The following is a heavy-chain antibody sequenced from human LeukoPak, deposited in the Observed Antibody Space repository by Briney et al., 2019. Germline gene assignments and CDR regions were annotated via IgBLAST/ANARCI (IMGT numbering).Heavy chain of an antibody. J-gene: IGHJ6*02. V-gene: IGHV4-39*07. CDR2: INHSGST. D-gene: IGHD5-24*01. CDR1: GGSIDSTSHY. CDR3: ARGVPGLLATTRYYYYYGMDV. Sequence: PSETLSLTCTVSGGSIDSTSHYWGWIRQPPGKGLEWIGEINHSGSTNYNPSLKSRVTISVDTSKNQFSLKLSSVTAADTAVYYCARGVPGLLATTRYYYYYGMDVWGQGTTVTVSS.